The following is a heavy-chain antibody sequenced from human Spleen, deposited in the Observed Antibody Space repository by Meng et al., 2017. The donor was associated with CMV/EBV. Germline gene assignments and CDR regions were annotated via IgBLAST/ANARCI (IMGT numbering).Heavy chain of an antibody. CDR1: GYHFSSYG. V-gene: IGHV1-2*02. CDR3: ARAAAYMSYGLDV. CDR2: INPNSGGT. D-gene: IGHD2-15*01. J-gene: IGHJ6*02. Sequence: ASVKVSCKASGYHFSSYGITWVRQAPGQGLEWMGWINPNSGGTNNAQKFQGRVTMTRDTSISTAYMELSRLKSDDTAVYYCARAAAYMSYGLDVWGQGTTVTVSS.